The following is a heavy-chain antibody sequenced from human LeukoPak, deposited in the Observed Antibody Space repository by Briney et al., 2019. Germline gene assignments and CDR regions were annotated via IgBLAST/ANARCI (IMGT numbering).Heavy chain of an antibody. CDR2: IYYSGST. V-gene: IGHV4-59*05. Sequence: SETLSLTCTVSGGSISSYYWTWIRQPPGEGPEWIGSIYYSGSTYYNPSLKSRVTISVDTSKNQFSLKLSSVTAADTAVYYCARHSRNTFGTIVVPNYFDYWGQGTLVTVSS. D-gene: IGHD3-16*01. CDR1: GGSISSYY. CDR3: ARHSRNTFGTIVVPNYFDY. J-gene: IGHJ4*02.